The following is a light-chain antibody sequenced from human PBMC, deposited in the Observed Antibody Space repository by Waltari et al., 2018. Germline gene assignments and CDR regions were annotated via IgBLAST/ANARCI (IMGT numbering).Light chain of an antibody. Sequence: DVVMIQSPLSLPVTLGQPASISCRSSQSVVYSDGNTDVNWFPQRPGQSPRRLIYKVSNRDSGVPDRFRGSASGTDFTLKISRVEAEDVGVYYCMQGTHWPYTFGQGTKLEIK. V-gene: IGKV2-30*01. J-gene: IGKJ2*01. CDR3: MQGTHWPYT. CDR1: QSVVYSDGNTD. CDR2: KVS.